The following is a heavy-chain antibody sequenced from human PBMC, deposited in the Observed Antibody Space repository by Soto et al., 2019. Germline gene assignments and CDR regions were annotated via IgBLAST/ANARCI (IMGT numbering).Heavy chain of an antibody. CDR2: INADGTTT. CDR3: ATVATHSYNWVDP. D-gene: IGHD3-3*02. Sequence: EVHLVESGGGLVQPGGSLRLSCAASVFTFSTYWMHWVRQAPGKGLVWVSRINADGTTTTYADSVKGRFTISRDNAKNTLYLQMNSLRAEYTAVYFCATVATHSYNWVDPWGQGTLVTISS. J-gene: IGHJ5*02. V-gene: IGHV3-74*01. CDR1: VFTFSTYW.